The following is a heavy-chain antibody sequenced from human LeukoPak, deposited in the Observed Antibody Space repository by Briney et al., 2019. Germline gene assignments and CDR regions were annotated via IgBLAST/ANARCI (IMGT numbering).Heavy chain of an antibody. CDR3: AKDQGIAAAAPGDDY. D-gene: IGHD6-13*01. CDR1: GFTFSSYG. Sequence: GGSLRLSCAASGFTFSSYGMHWVRQAPGKGLEWVSAISGSGGSTYYADSVKGRLTISRDNSKNTLYLQMNSLRAEDTAVYYCAKDQGIAAAAPGDDYWGQGTLVTVSS. V-gene: IGHV3-23*01. CDR2: ISGSGGST. J-gene: IGHJ4*02.